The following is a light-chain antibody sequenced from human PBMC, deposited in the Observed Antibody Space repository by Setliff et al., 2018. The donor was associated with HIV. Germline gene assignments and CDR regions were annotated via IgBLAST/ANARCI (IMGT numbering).Light chain of an antibody. V-gene: IGLV2-8*01. Sequence: QSALTQPPSASGSPGQSVTISCTGTSSYVGGYNYVSWYQQHPGKAPKLMIYEVSKRPSGFPDRFSGSKYGNTASLTVSGLQAEDEADYYCTSYAGSNNLGVFGTWTKVTVL. CDR3: TSYAGSNNLGV. CDR1: SSYVGGYNY. CDR2: EVS. J-gene: IGLJ1*01.